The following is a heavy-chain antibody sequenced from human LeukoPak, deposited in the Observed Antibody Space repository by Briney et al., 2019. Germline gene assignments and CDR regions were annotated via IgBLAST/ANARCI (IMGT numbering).Heavy chain of an antibody. V-gene: IGHV1-46*01. CDR3: ARGSYYYMDV. CDR1: GYTFSNYY. Sequence: ASVKVSCKASGYTFSNYYMHWVRQAPGQGLEWMGIINPNDGSTSYAQRFQGRVTMTRDTSTSTFYMELSTLRYEDTAVCYCARGSYYYMDVWVTGTTVTISS. CDR2: INPNDGST. J-gene: IGHJ6*03.